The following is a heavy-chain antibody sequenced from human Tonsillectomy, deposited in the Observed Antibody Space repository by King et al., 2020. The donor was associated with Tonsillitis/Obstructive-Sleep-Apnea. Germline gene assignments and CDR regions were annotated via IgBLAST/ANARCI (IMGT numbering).Heavy chain of an antibody. Sequence: VTLKESGPVLVKPTETLTLTCTVSGFSLSNASMGVSWIRQPPGKALEWLEHIFSNDEKSYSTSLKSRLTISKDTSKSQVVLTMTNVDPVDTATYYCARTTTTVTTKWFDPWGQGTLVTVSS. D-gene: IGHD4-17*01. J-gene: IGHJ5*02. V-gene: IGHV2-26*01. CDR2: IFSNDEK. CDR1: GFSLSNASMG. CDR3: ARTTTTVTTKWFDP.